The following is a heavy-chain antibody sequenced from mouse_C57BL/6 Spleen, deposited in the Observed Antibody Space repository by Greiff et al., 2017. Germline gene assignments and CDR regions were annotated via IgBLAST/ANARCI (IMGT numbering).Heavy chain of an antibody. CDR3: ARSYYYGFDY. D-gene: IGHD1-1*01. Sequence: ESGPGLVKPSQSLSLTCSVTGYSITSGYYWNWIRQFPGNKLEWMGYISYDGSNNYNPSLKNRISITRDTSKNQFFLKLNSVTTEDTATYYCARSYYYGFDYWGQGTTLTVSS. J-gene: IGHJ2*01. CDR2: ISYDGSN. CDR1: GYSITSGYY. V-gene: IGHV3-6*01.